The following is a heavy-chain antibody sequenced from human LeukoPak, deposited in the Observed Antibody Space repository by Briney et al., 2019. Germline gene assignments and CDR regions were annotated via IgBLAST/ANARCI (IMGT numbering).Heavy chain of an antibody. CDR3: TTEYCSSTSCYDG. J-gene: IGHJ4*02. Sequence: GGSLRLSCAASGFTFSNAWMSWARQAPGKGLEWVGRIKSKTDGGTTDYAAPVKGRFTISRDDSKNTLYLQMNSLKTEDTAVYYCTTEYCSSTSCYDGWGQGTLVTVSS. D-gene: IGHD2-2*01. V-gene: IGHV3-15*01. CDR1: GFTFSNAW. CDR2: IKSKTDGGTT.